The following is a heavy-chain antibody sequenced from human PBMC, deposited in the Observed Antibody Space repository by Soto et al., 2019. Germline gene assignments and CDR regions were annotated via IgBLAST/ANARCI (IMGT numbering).Heavy chain of an antibody. CDR3: ARDLGWAFDS. CDR2: ISGGGRPI. D-gene: IGHD6-19*01. J-gene: IGHJ5*02. Sequence: EVQLVESGGGSVQPGGSLRLSCAASGFTFSTFSMNWVRQPPGRGLEWISDISGGGRPISYADSVQGRFTISRDNAKNSHYLQMDSLTDVDTAVYYCARDLGWAFDSWGQGTVVTVSS. CDR1: GFTFSTFS. V-gene: IGHV3-48*02.